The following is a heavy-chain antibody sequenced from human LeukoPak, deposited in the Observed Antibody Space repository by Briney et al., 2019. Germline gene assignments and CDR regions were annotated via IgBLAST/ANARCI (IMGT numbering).Heavy chain of an antibody. D-gene: IGHD3-16*01. CDR1: GGSIFIYY. Sequence: SETLSLTCTVSGGSIFIYYWSWIRQPAGKGLEWIGRISTSGSTNYNPPLKSRVTMSVDTSKKQFSPHLSSVTAADTAVYYCAGVGVQNAFDVWGQGTMVTVSS. J-gene: IGHJ3*01. V-gene: IGHV4-4*07. CDR3: AGVGVQNAFDV. CDR2: ISTSGST.